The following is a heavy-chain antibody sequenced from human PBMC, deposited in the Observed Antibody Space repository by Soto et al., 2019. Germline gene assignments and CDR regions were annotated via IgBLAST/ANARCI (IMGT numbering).Heavy chain of an antibody. V-gene: IGHV3-21*01. D-gene: IGHD4-17*01. Sequence: EVQLVESGGGLVKSGGSLRLSCAASGFTFSSYSMNWVRQAPGKGLEWVSSISTTSSFIYYADSVKGRFTISRDNSKNSLYLQMNSLRAEDTAVYYCAREGSLYVDSVAIFFDYWGQGTLVTVSS. CDR3: AREGSLYVDSVAIFFDY. CDR1: GFTFSSYS. CDR2: ISTTSSFI. J-gene: IGHJ4*02.